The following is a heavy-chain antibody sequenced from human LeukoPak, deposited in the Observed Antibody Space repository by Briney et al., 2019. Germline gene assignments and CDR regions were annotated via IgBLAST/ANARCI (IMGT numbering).Heavy chain of an antibody. CDR2: INHSGST. J-gene: IGHJ4*02. Sequence: SETLSLTCAVYVESYSGHYWSWIRQPPGKGLEWIGEINHSGSTNYNPSLKSRVPISVDTSKNQFSLKLSSATAADTAVYYCARGSSWYYFDYWGQGTLVTVSS. CDR3: ARGSSWYYFDY. D-gene: IGHD6-13*01. V-gene: IGHV4-34*01. CDR1: VESYSGHY.